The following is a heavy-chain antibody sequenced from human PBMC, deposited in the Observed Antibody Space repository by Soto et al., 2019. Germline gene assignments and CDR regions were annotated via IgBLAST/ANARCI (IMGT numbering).Heavy chain of an antibody. CDR2: MNPNSGNT. V-gene: IGHV1-8*01. D-gene: IGHD3-3*01. Sequence: ASVKVSCKASGYTFTSYDINWVRQATGQGLEWMGWMNPNSGNTGYAQKFQGRVTMTRNTSISTAYMELSSLRSEDTAVYYCARAIFGVVIIDNYMDVWGKGTTVTVSS. CDR3: ARAIFGVVIIDNYMDV. J-gene: IGHJ6*03. CDR1: GYTFTSYD.